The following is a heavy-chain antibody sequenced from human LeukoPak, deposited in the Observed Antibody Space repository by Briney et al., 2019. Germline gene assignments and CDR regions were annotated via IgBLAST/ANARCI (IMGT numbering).Heavy chain of an antibody. CDR2: ISYDGSNK. CDR1: GFTFSSYA. V-gene: IGHV3-30*18. Sequence: GGSLRLSCAASGFTFSSYAMHWVRQAPGKGLEWVAVISYDGSNKYYADSVKGRFTISRDNSKNTLYLQMNSLRAEDTAVYYCAKSRHPSAVDLFDYWGQGTLVTVSS. J-gene: IGHJ4*02. D-gene: IGHD6-19*01. CDR3: AKSRHPSAVDLFDY.